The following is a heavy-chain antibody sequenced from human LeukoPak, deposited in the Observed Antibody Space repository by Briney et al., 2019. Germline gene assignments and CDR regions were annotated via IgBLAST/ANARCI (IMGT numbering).Heavy chain of an antibody. D-gene: IGHD3-9*01. J-gene: IGHJ4*02. V-gene: IGHV3-69-1*01. CDR3: ARGEPTELDILTGYQFDY. Sequence: GGSLRLSCAASGFTFDDYGMSWVRQAPGKGLEWVSSISSSSYIYYADSVKGRFTISRDNAKNSLYLQMNSLRAEDTAVYYCARGEPTELDILTGYQFDYWGQGILVTVSS. CDR1: GFTFDDYG. CDR2: ISSSSYI.